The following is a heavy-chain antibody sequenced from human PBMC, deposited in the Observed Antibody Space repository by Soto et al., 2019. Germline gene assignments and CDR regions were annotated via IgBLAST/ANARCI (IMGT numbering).Heavy chain of an antibody. Sequence: SQTLSLTCAISGDSFSSNSAAWNWIRQSPSRGLEWLGRTYYRSKWYNDYAVSVKSRITINPDTSKNQFSLQLNSVTPEDTAVYYCARDRYCSGGSCYKWGYYYYYGMDVWGQGTTVTVSS. J-gene: IGHJ6*02. CDR2: TYYRSKWYN. V-gene: IGHV6-1*01. CDR3: ARDRYCSGGSCYKWGYYYYYGMDV. D-gene: IGHD2-15*01. CDR1: GDSFSSNSAA.